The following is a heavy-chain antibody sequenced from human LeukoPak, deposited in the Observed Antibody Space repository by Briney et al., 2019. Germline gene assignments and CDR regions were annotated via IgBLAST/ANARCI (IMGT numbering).Heavy chain of an antibody. CDR2: ISNDGSKK. CDR1: GFTFSSYG. CDR3: ARDAPHCTNGVCSHYGMDV. J-gene: IGHJ6*02. Sequence: GGSLRLPCAASGFTFSSYGMHWVRQAPGKGLDWVAVISNDGSKKYYADSVKGRFTISRDNAKNSLYLQMNSLRAEDTAVYYCARDAPHCTNGVCSHYGMDVWGQGTTVTVSS. V-gene: IGHV3-30*03. D-gene: IGHD2-8*01.